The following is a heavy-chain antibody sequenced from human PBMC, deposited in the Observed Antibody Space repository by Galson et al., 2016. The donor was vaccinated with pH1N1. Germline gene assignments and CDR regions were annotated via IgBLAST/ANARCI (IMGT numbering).Heavy chain of an antibody. J-gene: IGHJ4*02. CDR1: GFTFTNYW. CDR2: IKQDGSEK. Sequence: SLRLSCAASGFTFTNYWMHWVRQALGKGLEWAANIKQDGSEKYYVDSVKGRFTISRDNAKNSLYLQMNSLRAEDTAVYYCARSVGSGSAYWGQGTLVTVSS. V-gene: IGHV3-7*03. CDR3: ARSVGSGSAY. D-gene: IGHD3-10*01.